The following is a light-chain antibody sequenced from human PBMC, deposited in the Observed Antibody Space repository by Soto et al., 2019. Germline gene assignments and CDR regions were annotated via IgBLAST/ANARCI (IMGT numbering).Light chain of an antibody. CDR3: QQRSNWPLE. CDR2: DAS. J-gene: IGKJ4*02. Sequence: EIVLTQSPATLSLSPGERATLSCRASQSVSSYLAWYQQKPGQAPRLLIYDASNRATGIPARFSGSGSGTDFTLTISSLEPEDFAVYYCQQRSNWPLEFGGGTRLEIK. V-gene: IGKV3-11*01. CDR1: QSVSSY.